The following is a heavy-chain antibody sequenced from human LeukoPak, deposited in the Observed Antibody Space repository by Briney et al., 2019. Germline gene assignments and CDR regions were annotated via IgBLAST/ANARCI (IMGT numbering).Heavy chain of an antibody. D-gene: IGHD2-15*01. CDR3: ARESHCSGGSCYGNNWFDP. CDR2: IYYSGST. Sequence: SQTLSLTCTVSGGSIGSGDYYWSWIRQPPGKGLEWIGYIYYSGSTYYNPSLKSRVTISVDTSKNQFSLKLSSVTAADTAVYYCARESHCSGGSCYGNNWFDPWGQGTLVTVSS. CDR1: GGSIGSGDYY. J-gene: IGHJ5*02. V-gene: IGHV4-30-4*08.